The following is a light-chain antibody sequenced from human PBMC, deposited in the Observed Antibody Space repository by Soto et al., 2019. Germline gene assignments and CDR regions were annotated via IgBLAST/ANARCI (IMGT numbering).Light chain of an antibody. CDR3: QQYNNWPPYT. CDR2: GAS. CDR1: QSVGSD. J-gene: IGKJ2*01. V-gene: IGKV3-15*01. Sequence: EIVMTQSPATLSVSPGERATLSCRASQSVGSDLAWYQQRPGQAPRLVIFGASTRATGIPARFSGSGSGTEFTLTISSLQSEDLAVYYCQQYNNWPPYTFGQGIKLEIK.